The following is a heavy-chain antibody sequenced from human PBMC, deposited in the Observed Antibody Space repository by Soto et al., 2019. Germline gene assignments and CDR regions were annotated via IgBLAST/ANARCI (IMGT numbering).Heavy chain of an antibody. Sequence: ASVKVSCKASGYPFTRSAIHWLRQAPGQRLEWMGCINAGNHHTKYSQKFQGRVSITTDTSASTVFMDLSSLTSEDTAVYYCARGQPHSNWNNFYTNNWFDPWGQGTLVTVSS. D-gene: IGHD3-16*01. CDR1: GYPFTRSA. CDR3: ARGQPHSNWNNFYTNNWFDP. V-gene: IGHV1-3*01. CDR2: INAGNHHT. J-gene: IGHJ5*02.